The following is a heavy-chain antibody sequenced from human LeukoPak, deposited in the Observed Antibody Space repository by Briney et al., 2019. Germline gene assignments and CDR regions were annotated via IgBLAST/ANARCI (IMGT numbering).Heavy chain of an antibody. Sequence: PSETLSLTCIVSGGSISSYYWSWIRQPPGKGLEGIGHIFYSGCPNYNPSLKSRVTISVDMSKNQLSLKLSSVTAADTAVYYCARGTGYSIRSEYFQYWGQGALVTVSS. D-gene: IGHD6-13*01. J-gene: IGHJ1*01. CDR3: ARGTGYSIRSEYFQY. V-gene: IGHV4-59*01. CDR2: IFYSGCP. CDR1: GGSISSYY.